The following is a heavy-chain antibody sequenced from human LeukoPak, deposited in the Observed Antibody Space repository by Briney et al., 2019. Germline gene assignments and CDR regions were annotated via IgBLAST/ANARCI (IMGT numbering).Heavy chain of an antibody. J-gene: IGHJ4*02. CDR2: IYYSGST. CDR3: ARELRQQLVERYFDY. Sequence: SETLSLTCSVSGGSFSGYYWTWIRQPPGKGLEWIGYIYYSGSTNYNPSLKSRVTISVDTSKNQFSLKLSSVTAADTAVYYCARELRQQLVERYFDYWGQGTLVTVSS. V-gene: IGHV4-59*01. D-gene: IGHD6-13*01. CDR1: GGSFSGYY.